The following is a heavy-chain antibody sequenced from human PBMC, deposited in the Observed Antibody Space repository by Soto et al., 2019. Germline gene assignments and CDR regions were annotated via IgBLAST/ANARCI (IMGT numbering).Heavy chain of an antibody. V-gene: IGHV1-69*01. J-gene: IGHJ3*02. D-gene: IGHD3-22*01. CDR3: ARDRSSEIYRLSWIEEFDM. CDR2: IIPILRTP. CDR1: GGTLTTFP. Sequence: QVHLVQSGAEVKQPGSSVRVSCKASGGTLTTFPISWVRQAPGQGLEWMGGIIPILRTPNHAKKFQRRLTINVDESATTGYMELGSLRFEDTAMCFCARDRSSEIYRLSWIEEFDMWGQGTVVTVSS.